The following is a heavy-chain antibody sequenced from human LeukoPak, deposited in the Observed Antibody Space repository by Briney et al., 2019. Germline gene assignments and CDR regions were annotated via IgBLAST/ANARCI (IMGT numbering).Heavy chain of an antibody. CDR1: GFTFSSYAM. D-gene: IGHD1-26*01. CDR3: ARCGSYCLDY. CDR2: IYNSGIT. V-gene: IGHV4-4*02. Sequence: GSLRLSCAASGFTFSSYAMNWVRQSPGKGLEWIGEIYNSGITNYNPSLKSRVTISVDNSKNQFSLKLASVTAADTAVYYCARCGSYCLDYWGQGILVTVSS. J-gene: IGHJ4*02.